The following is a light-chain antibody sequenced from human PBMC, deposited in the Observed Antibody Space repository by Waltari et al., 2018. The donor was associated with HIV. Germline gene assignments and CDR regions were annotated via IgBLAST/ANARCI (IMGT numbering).Light chain of an antibody. V-gene: IGKV1-NL1*01. CDR2: CSF. CDR1: QDISNY. Sequence: DIQMTQSPSSLSASIGDTVTISCRASQDISNYLSLFQQQPGKAPKLLVHCSFILHRGVPSRFSGSGSGTDYTLTISGLKSHDFATYFCQQYYGVPLTFGGGTRVDI. J-gene: IGKJ4*01. CDR3: QQYYGVPLT.